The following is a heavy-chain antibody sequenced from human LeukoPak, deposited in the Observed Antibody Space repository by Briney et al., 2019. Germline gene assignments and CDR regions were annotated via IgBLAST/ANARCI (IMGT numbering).Heavy chain of an antibody. J-gene: IGHJ4*02. D-gene: IGHD5-18*01. CDR3: ARRLLNTAMARFDY. CDR1: GGSISSSSYY. Sequence: SETLSLTCTVSGGSISSSSYYWGWIRQPPGKGLEWIGSIYYSGSTYYNPSLKSRVTISVDTSKNQFSLKLSSVTAADTAVYYCARRLLNTAMARFDYWGQGTLVTVSS. CDR2: IYYSGST. V-gene: IGHV4-39*07.